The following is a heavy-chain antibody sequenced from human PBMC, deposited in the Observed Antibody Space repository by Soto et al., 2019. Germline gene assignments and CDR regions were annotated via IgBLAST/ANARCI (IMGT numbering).Heavy chain of an antibody. CDR2: ISSRGIST. V-gene: IGHV3-48*03. CDR1: GFTFSSFD. J-gene: IGHJ4*02. Sequence: DVQLVESGGALVQPGGYLRLSCVSSGFTFSSFDMTWVRQAPGKWLEWISYISSRGISTYYADSVKGRFTISRDNAENSLFLQMNSLRVEDTAVYYCSRALTHYYDTSGPAFGYWGQGTLLTVSS. CDR3: SRALTHYYDTSGPAFGY. D-gene: IGHD3-22*01.